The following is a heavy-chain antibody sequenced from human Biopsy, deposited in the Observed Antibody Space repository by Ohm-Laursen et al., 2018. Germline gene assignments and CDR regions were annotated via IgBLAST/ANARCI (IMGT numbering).Heavy chain of an antibody. Sequence: ESLQISCKGSRDSFINYWIGWVRQMPGKGLEYMGIIYPEDSDTRYSPSFQGQVIISVDMSISTAYLQWSSLKASDSGMYYRVRPGSPRHCSGGYCATGWFDSWGQGTLVTVSS. CDR3: VRPGSPRHCSGGYCATGWFDS. CDR2: IYPEDSDT. D-gene: IGHD2-15*01. V-gene: IGHV5-51*01. CDR1: RDSFINYW. J-gene: IGHJ5*01.